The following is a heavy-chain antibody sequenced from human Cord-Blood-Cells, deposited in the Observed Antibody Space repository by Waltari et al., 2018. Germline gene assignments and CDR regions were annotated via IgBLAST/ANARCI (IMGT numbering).Heavy chain of an antibody. CDR2: LDPEDGET. J-gene: IGHJ4*02. CDR1: TLTELS. CDR3: ATLRPMVQGVIPYFDY. D-gene: IGHD3-10*01. Sequence: TLTELSMHWVRQAPGKGLEWMGGLDPEDGETIYAQKFQGRVTMTEDTSTDTAYMELSSLRSEDTAVYYCATLRPMVQGVIPYFDYWGQGTLVTVSS. V-gene: IGHV1-24*01.